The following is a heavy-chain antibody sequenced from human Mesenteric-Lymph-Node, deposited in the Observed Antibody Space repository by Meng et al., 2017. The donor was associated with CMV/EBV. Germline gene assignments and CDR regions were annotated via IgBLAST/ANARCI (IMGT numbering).Heavy chain of an antibody. CDR1: GFTFSNYG. V-gene: IGHV3-21*01. CDR3: ARVSSSGVAGDT. CDR2: ISSGTTHI. D-gene: IGHD6-19*01. J-gene: IGHJ5*02. Sequence: CGASGFTFSNYGMNWVRQAPGKGLEWVSFISSGTTHIYYADSVKGRFTISRDNAKNSLFLQMTSLRAEDTAVYYCARVSSSGVAGDTWGQGTLVTVSS.